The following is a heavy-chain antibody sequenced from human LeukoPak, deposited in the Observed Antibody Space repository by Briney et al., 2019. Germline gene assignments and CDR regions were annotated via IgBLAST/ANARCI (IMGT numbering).Heavy chain of an antibody. CDR1: GFSFPYG. D-gene: IGHD3-3*01. V-gene: IGHV3-23*01. J-gene: IGHJ5*02. CDR2: INDDTP. CDR3: AKEHDLWHEEGNWFDT. Sequence: GGSLRLSCEASGFSFPYGMSWVRQAPGKGLEWVSAINDDTPYYTDSVKGRFTVSRDNSKDTLYLHLNSLRAEDTAIYYCAKEHDLWHEEGNWFDTWGQGVLVTVSS.